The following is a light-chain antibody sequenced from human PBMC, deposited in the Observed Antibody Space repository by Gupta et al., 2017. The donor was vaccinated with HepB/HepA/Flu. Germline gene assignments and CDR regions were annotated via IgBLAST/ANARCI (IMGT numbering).Light chain of an antibody. CDR2: YDS. CDR1: NIGSKS. J-gene: IGLJ2*01. CDR3: QVWDSGVDFVV. Sequence: SYVLTQPPSVPVAPGRTATITCGGDNIGSKSVHWYQQKPGQAPVLVVYYDSDRPSGIPERFSGSKSANTATLTISRVEAGDEADYYCQVWDSGVDFVVCGGGTKVIVL. V-gene: IGLV3-21*02.